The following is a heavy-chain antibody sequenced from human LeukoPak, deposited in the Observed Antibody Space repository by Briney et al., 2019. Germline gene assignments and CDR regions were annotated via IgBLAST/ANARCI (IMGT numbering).Heavy chain of an antibody. CDR1: GFTFSTYA. V-gene: IGHV3-23*01. D-gene: IGHD1-26*01. Sequence: GGSLRLSCAASGFTFSTYAMSWVRQAPGKGLEWVSAISGSGGSTYYVDSVKGRFTISRDNSKNTLFLQMNTLRAEDTAVYYCAKHSGSYVRHFDYWGQGTLVTVSS. CDR2: ISGSGGST. J-gene: IGHJ4*02. CDR3: AKHSGSYVRHFDY.